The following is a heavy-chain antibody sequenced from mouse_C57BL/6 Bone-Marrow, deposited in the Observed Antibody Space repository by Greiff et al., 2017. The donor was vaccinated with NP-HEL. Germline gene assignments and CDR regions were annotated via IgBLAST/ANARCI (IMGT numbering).Heavy chain of an antibody. CDR2: IYPGSGST. D-gene: IGHD1-1*01. Sequence: QVQLQQPGAELVKPGASVKMSCKASGYTFTSYWITWVKQRPGQGLEWIGDIYPGSGSTNYNEKFKSKATLTVDTSSSTAYMQLSSLTSEDSAVYYCAREEGANYYGSSPSFAYWGQGTLVTVSA. CDR3: AREEGANYYGSSPSFAY. CDR1: GYTFTSYW. J-gene: IGHJ3*01. V-gene: IGHV1-55*01.